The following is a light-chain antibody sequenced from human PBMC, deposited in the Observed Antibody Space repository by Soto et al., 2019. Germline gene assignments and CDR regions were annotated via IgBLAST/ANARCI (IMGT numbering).Light chain of an antibody. V-gene: IGKV3-15*01. CDR1: QSVSSD. CDR2: GAS. Sequence: EIVITQTPNTLSVSPGERATLSCMASQSVSSDLAWYQQVPGQAPRLLIFGASTRATSIPARFSGSGSGTEFTLTISSRQSEDFAVYYCLHYNDLPRWTFGQGTKVDIK. J-gene: IGKJ1*01. CDR3: LHYNDLPRWT.